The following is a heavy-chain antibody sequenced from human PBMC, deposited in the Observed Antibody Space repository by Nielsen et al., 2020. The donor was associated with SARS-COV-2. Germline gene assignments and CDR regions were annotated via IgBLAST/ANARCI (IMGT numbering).Heavy chain of an antibody. J-gene: IGHJ6*02. CDR1: GGSISSSSYY. D-gene: IGHD6-13*01. CDR3: ARDRVAAAGTAPNYYYYYGMDV. Sequence: SETLSLTCTVSGGSISSSSYYWGWIRQPPGKGLEWIGSIYYSGSTYYNPSLKSRVTISVDTSKNQFSLKLSSVTAADTAVYYCARDRVAAAGTAPNYYYYYGMDVWGQGTTVTVSS. CDR2: IYYSGST. V-gene: IGHV4-39*07.